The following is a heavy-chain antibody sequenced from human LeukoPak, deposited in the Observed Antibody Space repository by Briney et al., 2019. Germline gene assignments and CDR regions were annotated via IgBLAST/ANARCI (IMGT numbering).Heavy chain of an antibody. V-gene: IGHV3-48*04. J-gene: IGHJ5*02. CDR1: GFTFSSYS. CDR2: ISSSSSTI. CDR3: ARSIVGATSWFDP. D-gene: IGHD1-26*01. Sequence: GGSLRLSCAASGFTFSSYSMNWVRQAPGKGLEWVSYISSSSSTIYYADSVKGRFTISRDNAKNSLYLQMNSLRAEDTAVYYCARSIVGATSWFDPWGQGTLVTVSS.